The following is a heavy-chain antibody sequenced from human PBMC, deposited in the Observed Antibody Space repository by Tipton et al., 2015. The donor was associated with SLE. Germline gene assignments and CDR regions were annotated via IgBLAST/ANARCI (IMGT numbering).Heavy chain of an antibody. CDR2: IYPADSDT. D-gene: IGHD3-10*01. Sequence: QSGAEVKKPGESVKISCKASGYSFPIYWIGWVRQMPGKGPEWMGFIYPADSDTKYSPSFQGQVTISVDTSITTTYLQWSSLKASDSAMYYCARHGSGSYGYWGQGTLVTVSS. CDR1: GYSFPIYW. V-gene: IGHV5-51*01. J-gene: IGHJ4*02. CDR3: ARHGSGSYGY.